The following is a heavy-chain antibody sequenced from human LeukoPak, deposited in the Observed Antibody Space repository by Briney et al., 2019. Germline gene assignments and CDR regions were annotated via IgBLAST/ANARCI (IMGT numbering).Heavy chain of an antibody. CDR3: ARGVPDCNVEI. CDR1: GGSISDWY. Sequence: SETLSLTCTVSGGSISDWYWSWIRQPPGKRLEWMGYIEDTGNTAYNPSLESRVAISLDMSKNQFYLTLTSMTAADAAVYYCARGVPDCNVEIWGQGTMVTVSS. V-gene: IGHV4-59*01. CDR2: IEDTGNT. J-gene: IGHJ3*02. D-gene: IGHD3-10*01.